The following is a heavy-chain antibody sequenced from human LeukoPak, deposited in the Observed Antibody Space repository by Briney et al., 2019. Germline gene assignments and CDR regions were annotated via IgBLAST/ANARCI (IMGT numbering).Heavy chain of an antibody. CDR2: ISSSSTYI. V-gene: IGHV3-21*01. D-gene: IGHD3-16*01. CDR3: ARALASAADAFDI. CDR1: GFTFSSYS. J-gene: IGHJ3*02. Sequence: PGGSLRLSCAASGFTFSSYSMNWVRQAPGKGLEWVSFISSSSTYIHYADSVKGRFTISRDNAKNSLYLQMNSLRAEDTAVYYCARALASAADAFDIWGQGTMVTVSS.